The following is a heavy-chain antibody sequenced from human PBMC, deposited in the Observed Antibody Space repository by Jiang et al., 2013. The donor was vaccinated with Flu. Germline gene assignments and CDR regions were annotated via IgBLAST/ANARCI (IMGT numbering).Heavy chain of an antibody. J-gene: IGHJ4*02. D-gene: IGHD3-22*01. Sequence: PGLVKPSQTLSLTCTVSGGSISSGSYYWSWIRQPAGKGLEWIGRIYTAGTTNYNPSLKSRVTMSVDKSKNQISLKISSVTAADAAVYYCARNRIYDSSGLPSSFDYWGQGTLVSVSS. V-gene: IGHV4-61*02. CDR2: IYTAGTT. CDR3: ARNRIYDSSGLPSSFDY. CDR1: GGSISSGSYY.